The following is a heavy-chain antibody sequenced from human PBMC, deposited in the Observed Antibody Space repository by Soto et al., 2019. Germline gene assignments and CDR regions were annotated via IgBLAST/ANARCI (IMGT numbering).Heavy chain of an antibody. CDR1: GGSISSYN. Sequence: SETLSLTCTVSGGSISSYNWSWIRQPPGKGLEWIGYIYYSGSTNYNPSLKSRVTISVDTSKNQFSLKLSSVTAADTAVYYCARARGYDFWSGYYRADYYYGMDVWGQGTTVTVSS. V-gene: IGHV4-59*01. D-gene: IGHD3-3*01. J-gene: IGHJ6*02. CDR3: ARARGYDFWSGYYRADYYYGMDV. CDR2: IYYSGST.